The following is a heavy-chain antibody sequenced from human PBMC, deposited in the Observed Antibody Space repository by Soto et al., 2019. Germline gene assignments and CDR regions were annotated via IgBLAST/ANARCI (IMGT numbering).Heavy chain of an antibody. CDR2: IYTSGST. J-gene: IGHJ6*02. CDR1: GGSISSYY. CDR3: ARDGKLLWFGELFYYYGMDV. V-gene: IGHV4-4*07. D-gene: IGHD3-10*01. Sequence: SETLSLTCTVSGGSISSYYWSWIRQPAGKGLEWIGRIYTSGSTNYNPSLKSRVTMSVDTSKNQFSLKLSSVTAADTAVYYCARDGKLLWFGELFYYYGMDVWGQGTTVTVS.